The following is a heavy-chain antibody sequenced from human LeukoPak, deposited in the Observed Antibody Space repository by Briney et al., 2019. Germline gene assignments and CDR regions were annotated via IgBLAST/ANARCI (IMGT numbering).Heavy chain of an antibody. J-gene: IGHJ3*02. Sequence: SETLSLTCTVSGGSISSSSYYWGWIRQPPGKGLEWIGSIYYSGSTYYNPSLKSRVTISVDTSKNQFSLKLSSVTAADTAVYYCARDRGYSYGPGVTHAFDIWGQGTMVTVSS. D-gene: IGHD5-18*01. V-gene: IGHV4-39*07. CDR1: GGSISSSSYY. CDR2: IYYSGST. CDR3: ARDRGYSYGPGVTHAFDI.